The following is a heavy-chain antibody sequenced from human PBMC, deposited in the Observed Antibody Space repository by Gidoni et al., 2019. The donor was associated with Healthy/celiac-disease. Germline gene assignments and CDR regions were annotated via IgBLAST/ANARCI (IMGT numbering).Heavy chain of an antibody. CDR1: GGTFSSYA. CDR3: ASGYCSSTSCYMDYYYYGMDV. V-gene: IGHV1-69*01. J-gene: IGHJ6*02. D-gene: IGHD2-2*02. Sequence: QVQLVQSGAEVKKPGSSVKVSCKASGGTFSSYAISWVRQAPGQGLEWMGGIIPIFGTANYAQKFQGRVTITADESTSTAYMELSSLRSEDTAVYYCASGYCSSTSCYMDYYYYGMDVWGQGTTVTVSS. CDR2: IIPIFGTA.